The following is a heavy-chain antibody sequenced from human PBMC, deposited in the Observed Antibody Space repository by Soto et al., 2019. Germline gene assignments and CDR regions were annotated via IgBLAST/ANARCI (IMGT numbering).Heavy chain of an antibody. CDR2: ISASGGSK. J-gene: IGHJ4*02. V-gene: IGHV3-23*01. Sequence: EVQLLDSGGGLVQPGGSLRLSCVASGFTSSSCAMQWVRQAPGKGLEWVSGISASGGSKYYADSVKGRLTISRDNSKNTLYLQMNSLRAENTAVIYFSTPAIGTGRYFFHDWGQGTLVTVSS. CDR1: GFTSSSCA. D-gene: IGHD2-8*02. CDR3: STPAIGTGRYFFHD.